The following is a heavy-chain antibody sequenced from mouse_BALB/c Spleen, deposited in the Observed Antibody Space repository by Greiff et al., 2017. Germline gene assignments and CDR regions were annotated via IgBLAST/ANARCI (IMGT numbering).Heavy chain of an antibody. Sequence: DVQLVESGGGLVQPGGSRKLSCAASGFTFSSFGMHWVRQAPEKGLEWVAYISSGSSTIYYADTVKGRFTISRDNPKNTLFLQMTSLRSEDTAMYYCARTYGNYPYAMDYWGQGTSVTVSA. CDR1: GFTFSSFG. CDR2: ISSGSSTI. D-gene: IGHD2-10*02. J-gene: IGHJ4*01. V-gene: IGHV5-17*02. CDR3: ARTYGNYPYAMDY.